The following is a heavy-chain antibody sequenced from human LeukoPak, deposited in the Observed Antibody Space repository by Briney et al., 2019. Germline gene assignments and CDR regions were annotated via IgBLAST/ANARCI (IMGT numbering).Heavy chain of an antibody. J-gene: IGHJ4*02. V-gene: IGHV3-53*01. Sequence: PGGSLRLSCAASGFTVSSNYMSWVRQAPGKGLEWASVIYSGGSTYYADSVKGRFTISRDNSKNTLYLQVNSLGAEDTAVYYCARVSGSYDFDYWGQGTLVTVSS. D-gene: IGHD1-26*01. CDR1: GFTVSSNY. CDR2: IYSGGST. CDR3: ARVSGSYDFDY.